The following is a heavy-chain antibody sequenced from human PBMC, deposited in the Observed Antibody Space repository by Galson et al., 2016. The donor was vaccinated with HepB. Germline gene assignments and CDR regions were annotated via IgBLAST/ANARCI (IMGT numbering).Heavy chain of an antibody. Sequence: RQAPGKGLEWVSGISHDSGSEFYGDSVKGRFTIYRNNSKNTVYLELNSLTAADTAVYYCVLGDGSFWGQGALVTVSS. CDR2: ISHDSGSE. V-gene: IGHV3-23*01. D-gene: IGHD3-10*01. J-gene: IGHJ4*02. CDR3: VLGDGSF.